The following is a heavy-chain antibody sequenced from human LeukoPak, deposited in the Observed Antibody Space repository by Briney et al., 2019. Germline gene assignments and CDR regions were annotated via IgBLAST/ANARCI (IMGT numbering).Heavy chain of an antibody. CDR3: ARDDSGDY. V-gene: IGHV3-30-3*01. CDR2: IPYDGSNK. J-gene: IGHJ4*02. CDR1: GFTFSSYA. Sequence: PGGSLRLSCAASGFTFSSYAMHWVRQAPGKGLEWVAVIPYDGSNKYYADSVKGRFTISRDNSKNTLYLQMNSLRAEDTAVYYCARDDSGDYWGQGTLVTVSS.